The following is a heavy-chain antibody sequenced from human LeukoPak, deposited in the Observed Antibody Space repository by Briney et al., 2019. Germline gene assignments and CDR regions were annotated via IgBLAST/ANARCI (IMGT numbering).Heavy chain of an antibody. CDR1: GGSISSSSYY. CDR2: IYYSGST. Sequence: SETLSLTCTVSGGSISSSSYYWGWIRQPPGKGLEWLGSIYYSGSTYYNPSLKSRVTISVDTSKNQFSLKLSSVTAADTAVYYCALRYFDWLGLYMDVWGKGTTVTVSS. D-gene: IGHD3-9*01. CDR3: ALRYFDWLGLYMDV. J-gene: IGHJ6*03. V-gene: IGHV4-39*01.